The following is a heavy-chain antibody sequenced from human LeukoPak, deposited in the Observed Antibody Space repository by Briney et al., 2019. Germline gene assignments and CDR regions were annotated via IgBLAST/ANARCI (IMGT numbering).Heavy chain of an antibody. V-gene: IGHV3-66*01. CDR3: ASKDDYNPIY. CDR2: IYGDGTT. D-gene: IGHD5-24*01. CDR1: GSGKY. Sequence: QAGGSLRLSCAASGSGKYMSWVRQAPGKGLEWVSVIYGDGTTHYADSVKGRFTISRDISKNTLYLQMNRVRAEDTAVYCCASKDDYNPIYWGQGTLVTVSS. J-gene: IGHJ4*02.